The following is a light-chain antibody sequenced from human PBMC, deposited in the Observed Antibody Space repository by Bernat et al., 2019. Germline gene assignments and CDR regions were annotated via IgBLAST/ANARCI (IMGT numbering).Light chain of an antibody. V-gene: IGKV1-17*01. Sequence: DIQMTQSPSSLSASVGDRVTITCRASQGIRNDLGWFQQRPGRAPERLIYGGSTLQSGVPSRFSGSGSGTEFTLTITSLQPEDFATYYCIQYNSFPRKFGQGSRVEIK. CDR2: GGS. J-gene: IGKJ1*01. CDR1: QGIRND. CDR3: IQYNSFPRK.